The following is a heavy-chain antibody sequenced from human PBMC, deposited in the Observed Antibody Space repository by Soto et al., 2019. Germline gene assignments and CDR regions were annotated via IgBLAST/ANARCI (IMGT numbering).Heavy chain of an antibody. V-gene: IGHV3-21*01. CDR2: ISSSSSYI. CDR1: GFTFSSYS. CDR3: ARDRSVLIQDTVTSERNYYYYYMDV. D-gene: IGHD4-4*01. Sequence: GGSLRLSCAASGFTFSSYSMNWVRQAPGKGLEWVSSISSSSSYIYYADSVKGRFTISRDNAKNSLYLQMNSLRAEDTAVYYCARDRSVLIQDTVTSERNYYYYYMDVWGKGTTVTVSS. J-gene: IGHJ6*03.